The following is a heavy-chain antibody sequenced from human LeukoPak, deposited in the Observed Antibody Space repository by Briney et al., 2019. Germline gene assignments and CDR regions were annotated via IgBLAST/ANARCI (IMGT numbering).Heavy chain of an antibody. Sequence: QSGGSLRLSCAASGFTFSSYAMSWVRQAPGKGLEWVSGISGSGDNTYYADSVKGRFTISRDNSKNTLYLQMNSLRAEDTAVYYCAKKRGYLTSIAAAGTPDYWGQGTLVTVSS. CDR1: GFTFSSYA. V-gene: IGHV3-23*01. CDR2: ISGSGDNT. J-gene: IGHJ4*02. CDR3: AKKRGYLTSIAAAGTPDY. D-gene: IGHD6-13*01.